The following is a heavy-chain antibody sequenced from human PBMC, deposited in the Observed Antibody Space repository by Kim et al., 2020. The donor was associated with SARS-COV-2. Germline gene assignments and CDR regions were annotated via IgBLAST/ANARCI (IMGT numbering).Heavy chain of an antibody. V-gene: IGHV1-58*01. J-gene: IGHJ6*02. D-gene: IGHD6-13*01. CDR3: AAHIAAAGTGSYYGMDV. CDR2: IVVGSGNT. Sequence: TSVKVSCKASGFTFTSSAVQWVRQARGQRLEWIGWIVVGSGNTNYAQKFQERVTITRDMSTSTAYMELSSLRSEDTAVYYCAAHIAAAGTGSYYGMDVWGQGTTVTVSS. CDR1: GFTFTSSA.